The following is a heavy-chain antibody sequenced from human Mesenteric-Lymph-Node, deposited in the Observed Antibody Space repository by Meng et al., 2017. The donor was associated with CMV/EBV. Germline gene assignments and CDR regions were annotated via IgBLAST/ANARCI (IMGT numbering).Heavy chain of an antibody. CDR2: IYWNEDK. D-gene: IGHD1-26*01. CDR3: THTRYSGSFYGWFDP. J-gene: IGHJ5*02. V-gene: IGHV2-5*01. Sequence: GFSLSTSGVGVGWIRQPPGKALEWLALIYWNEDKRYSPSLKTRLTITKDTSKNQVVLTMTKMDPVDTATYYCTHTRYSGSFYGWFDPWGQGTLVTVS. CDR1: GFSLSTSGVG.